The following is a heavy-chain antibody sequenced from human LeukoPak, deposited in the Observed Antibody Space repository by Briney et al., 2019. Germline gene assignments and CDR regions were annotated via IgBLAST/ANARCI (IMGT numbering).Heavy chain of an antibody. CDR2: INWNGGST. Sequence: PGGSLRLSCAASGFTFDDYGMSWVRQAPGKWREWVSGINWNGGSTGYADSVKGRLTVSRDKAKSSLYLQMNSLRAEDTALYYCARDDVGSSWYAVDYWGQGTLVTVSS. CDR3: ARDDVGSSWYAVDY. D-gene: IGHD6-13*01. J-gene: IGHJ4*02. CDR1: GFTFDDYG. V-gene: IGHV3-20*04.